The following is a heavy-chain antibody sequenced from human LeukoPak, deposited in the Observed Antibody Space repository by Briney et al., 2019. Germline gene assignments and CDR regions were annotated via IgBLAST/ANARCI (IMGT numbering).Heavy chain of an antibody. Sequence: GASVKVSCTASGYTFTSYAMHWVRQAPGQRLEWMGWINAGNGNTKYSQKFQGRVTITRDTSASTAYMELSSLRSEDTAVYYCAREYEHIVVVPAGGYYGMDVWGKGTTVTVSS. CDR2: INAGNGNT. D-gene: IGHD2-2*01. CDR1: GYTFTSYA. CDR3: AREYEHIVVVPAGGYYGMDV. J-gene: IGHJ6*04. V-gene: IGHV1-3*01.